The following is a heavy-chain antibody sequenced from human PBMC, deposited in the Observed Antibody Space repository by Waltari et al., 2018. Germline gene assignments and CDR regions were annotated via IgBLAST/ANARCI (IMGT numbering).Heavy chain of an antibody. D-gene: IGHD6-19*01. J-gene: IGHJ3*02. Sequence: QVQLQQSGPGQVKPSETLSLTCAVPGGSLRSGYYWGWIRQPLGKGLEWIGSFSHSGSTYYNPSLKSRVTISIHMSKHQFSLELRSVTAADTAVYFCASDLGGTAVATDAFDIWGQGTMVIVSS. V-gene: IGHV4-38-2*01. CDR2: FSHSGST. CDR1: GGSLRSGYY. CDR3: ASDLGGTAVATDAFDI.